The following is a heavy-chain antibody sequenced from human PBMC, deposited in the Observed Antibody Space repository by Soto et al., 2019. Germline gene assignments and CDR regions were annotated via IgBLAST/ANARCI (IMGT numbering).Heavy chain of an antibody. CDR1: GFRFSSYW. CDR2: IKQDGSEK. CDR3: VTYSSDWYGGEGDY. D-gene: IGHD6-19*01. J-gene: IGHJ4*02. V-gene: IGHV3-7*05. Sequence: GGSLRLSCTASGFRFSSYWMSWVRQAPGKGLEWVANIKQDGSEKNYVDSVKGRFTISRDNAKNSLSLQMNSLSAEDTAVYYCVTYSSDWYGGEGDYWGQGTLVTVSS.